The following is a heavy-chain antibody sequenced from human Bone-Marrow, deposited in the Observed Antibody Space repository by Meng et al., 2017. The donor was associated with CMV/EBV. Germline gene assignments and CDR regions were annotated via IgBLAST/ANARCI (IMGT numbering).Heavy chain of an antibody. J-gene: IGHJ4*02. Sequence: GESLKISCAASGFTFSSYAMHWVRQAPGKGLEWVAVISYDGSNKYYADSVKGRFTISRDNSKNTLYLQMNSLRAEDTAVYYCARGTIPPKHEFDYWGQGTLVTVSP. D-gene: IGHD1-7*01. CDR2: ISYDGSNK. V-gene: IGHV3-30-3*01. CDR3: ARGTIPPKHEFDY. CDR1: GFTFSSYA.